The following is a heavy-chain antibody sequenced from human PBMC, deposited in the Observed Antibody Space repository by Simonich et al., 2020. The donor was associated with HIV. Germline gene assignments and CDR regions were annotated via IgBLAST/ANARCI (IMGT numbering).Heavy chain of an antibody. CDR3: ARDPLQLWLHHYYYFMDV. Sequence: QVQVVQSGAEVKKPGASVKVSCKVSGYTLTDLSIHWLRQAPGKGFEWMGGFDSDDDETLYAKMFQGRVTLTEDTSTDTAYMELSSLRSDDTAVYYCARDPLQLWLHHYYYFMDVWGKGTTVTVSS. J-gene: IGHJ6*03. CDR1: GYTLTDLS. V-gene: IGHV1-24*01. D-gene: IGHD5-18*01. CDR2: FDSDDDET.